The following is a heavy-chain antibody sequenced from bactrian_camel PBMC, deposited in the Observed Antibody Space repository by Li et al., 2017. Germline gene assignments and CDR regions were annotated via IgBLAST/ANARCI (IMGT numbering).Heavy chain of an antibody. CDR1: GFFYRSAC. V-gene: IGHV3S53*01. J-gene: IGHJ4*01. CDR2: MTNGGSI. Sequence: HVQLVESGGGSVQAGGSLRLSCAGSGFFYRSACMAWFRQVPGKEREGVARMTNGGSIDYTDYVKGRFTISRDNAKNMLYLQLNSLKIDDTAMYYCRRGGGAGAPEGQGTQVTVS. D-gene: IGHD1*01.